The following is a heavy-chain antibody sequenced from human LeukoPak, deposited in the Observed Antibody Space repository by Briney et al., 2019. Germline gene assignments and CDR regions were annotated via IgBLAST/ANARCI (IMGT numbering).Heavy chain of an antibody. V-gene: IGHV4-39*07. CDR3: ARVHDYSNYLDY. CDR2: IYYSGST. Sequence: SETLSLTCTVSGGSISSYYWSWISQPPGKGLEWIGSIYYSGSTYYNPSLKSRVTISVDTSKNQFSLKLSSVTAADTAVYYCARVHDYSNYLDYWGQGTLVTVSS. CDR1: GGSISSYY. D-gene: IGHD4-11*01. J-gene: IGHJ4*02.